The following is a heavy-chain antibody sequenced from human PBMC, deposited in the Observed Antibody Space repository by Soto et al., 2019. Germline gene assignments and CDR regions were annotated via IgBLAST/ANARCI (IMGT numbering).Heavy chain of an antibody. J-gene: IGHJ4*02. V-gene: IGHV2-5*02. CDR2: IYWDDDK. CDR1: GFSLSTNGVG. Sequence: SGPTLVNPTQTLTLTCSFSGFSLSTNGVGVGWIRQPPGKALEWLALIYWDDDKRYSPSLKTRLTITKDTSKNQVVLTMTNMDPVDTATYYCAHLPWQHLWPRAPVVYWGQGAPVTVSS. D-gene: IGHD5-18*01. CDR3: AHLPWQHLWPRAPVVY.